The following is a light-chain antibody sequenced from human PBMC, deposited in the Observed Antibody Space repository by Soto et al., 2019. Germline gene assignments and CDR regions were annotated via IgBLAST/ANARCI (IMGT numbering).Light chain of an antibody. V-gene: IGKV3D-15*01. Sequence: EVVLTQSLATLSVSPVEGSTLSCMASESVSISLAWYQHKPGQPPRLLIHGASTRASGVPPRFSGSGSGTDFSLTISSLQSEDYAVYFCQQYHVWPKWKFGQGTKVDIK. CDR3: QQYHVWPKWK. CDR2: GAS. CDR1: ESVSIS. J-gene: IGKJ1*01.